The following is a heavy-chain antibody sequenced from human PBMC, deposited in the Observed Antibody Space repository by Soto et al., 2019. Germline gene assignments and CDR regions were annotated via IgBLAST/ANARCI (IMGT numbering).Heavy chain of an antibody. CDR2: ISAHNGNT. D-gene: IGHD1-1*01. CDR1: GYDFTTYG. J-gene: IGHJ4*02. V-gene: IGHV1-18*01. CDR3: ARGRYGDY. Sequence: QVHLVQSGAEVKKSGASVKVSCKGSGYDFTTYGITWVRQAPGQGLEWMAWISAHNGNTDYAQKLQGRVTVTRDTSTSTAYMELRSLRSDDTAVYYCARGRYGDYCGQGDLVTVSS.